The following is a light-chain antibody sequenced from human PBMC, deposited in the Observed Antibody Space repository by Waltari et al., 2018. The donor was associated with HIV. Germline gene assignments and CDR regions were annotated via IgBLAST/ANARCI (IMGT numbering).Light chain of an antibody. CDR2: KDS. V-gene: IGLV3-25*03. Sequence: SYELTQPPSVSVSPGQTATITCSGAPLPKQYEYWYKKKSGQPPVLVIYKDSERPSGMPERCSGSTSGTTVTLTINGVQEEDEADYYCQSADSSGTYVFGGGTKLTVL. CDR1: PLPKQY. J-gene: IGLJ2*01. CDR3: QSADSSGTYV.